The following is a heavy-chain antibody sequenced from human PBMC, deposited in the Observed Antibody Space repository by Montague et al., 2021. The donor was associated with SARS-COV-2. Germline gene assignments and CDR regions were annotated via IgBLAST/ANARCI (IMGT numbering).Heavy chain of an antibody. D-gene: IGHD2-8*01. J-gene: IGHJ6*02. Sequence: SETLSLTCSVSGGSISGYYWSWLRQPPGKGLEWIGDIYYSGSTKYNPSLKSRVTISVDRSKNQFSLNLNSVTAADTAVYFCARLLRSCINGVCRTYHYYAMDVWGQGSTVTVSS. CDR2: IYYSGST. CDR1: GGSISGYY. V-gene: IGHV4-59*01. CDR3: ARLLRSCINGVCRTYHYYAMDV.